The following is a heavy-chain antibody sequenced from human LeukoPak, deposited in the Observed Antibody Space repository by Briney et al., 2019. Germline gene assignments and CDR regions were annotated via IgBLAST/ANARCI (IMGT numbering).Heavy chain of an antibody. D-gene: IGHD3-22*01. Sequence: SETLSLTCTVSGGSISSGGYYWSWIRQPPGKGLEWIRYIYHNGSTYYNPSLKSRVTISVDASKNQFSLKLSSVTAADTAVYYCARGDSTFYYDSSPDAFDIWGQGTMVTVSS. J-gene: IGHJ3*02. V-gene: IGHV4-30-2*01. CDR3: ARGDSTFYYDSSPDAFDI. CDR1: GGSISSGGYY. CDR2: IYHNGST.